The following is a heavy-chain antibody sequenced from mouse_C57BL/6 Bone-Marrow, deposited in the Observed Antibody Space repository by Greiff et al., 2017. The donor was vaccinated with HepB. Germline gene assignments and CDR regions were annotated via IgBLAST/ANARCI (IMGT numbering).Heavy chain of an antibody. CDR2: SRNKANDYTT. J-gene: IGHJ3*01. D-gene: IGHD2-3*01. Sequence: EVKLMESGGGLVQSGRSLRLSCATSGFTFSDFYMEWVRQAPGKGLEWIAASRNKANDYTTEYSASVKGRFIVSRDTSQSILYLQMNALRAEDTAIYYCARDADGYSPFAYWGQGTLVTVSA. CDR3: ARDADGYSPFAY. V-gene: IGHV7-1*01. CDR1: GFTFSDFY.